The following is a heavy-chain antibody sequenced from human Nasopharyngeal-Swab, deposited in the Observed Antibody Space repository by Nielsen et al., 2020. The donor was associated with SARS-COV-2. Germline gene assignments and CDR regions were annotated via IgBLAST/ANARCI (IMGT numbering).Heavy chain of an antibody. CDR2: VSYVGSNA. Sequence: GESLKISCAASGFTFGIYGWNWVRQAPGKGLEWVAIVSYVGSNAYYADSVKGRFTISRDNSMSTLYLELTSLRVEETAVYYCVKEQAAVASFDYCGQGTLVTVSS. CDR1: GFTFGIYG. D-gene: IGHD6-25*01. J-gene: IGHJ4*02. V-gene: IGHV3-30*18. CDR3: VKEQAAVASFDY.